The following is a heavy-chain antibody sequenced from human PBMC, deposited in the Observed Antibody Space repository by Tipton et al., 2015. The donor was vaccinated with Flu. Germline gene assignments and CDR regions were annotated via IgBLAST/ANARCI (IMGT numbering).Heavy chain of an antibody. CDR3: ARVPVTIFGVVIKIRPFDY. J-gene: IGHJ4*02. V-gene: IGHV1-2*02. CDR1: GYTFTGYY. CDR2: INPNSGGT. D-gene: IGHD3-3*01. Sequence: QLVQSGPEVKKPGASVKVSCKASGYTFTGYYMHWVRQAPGQGLEWMGWINPNSGGTNYAQKFQGRVTMTRDTSISTAYMELSRLRSDDTAVYYCARVPVTIFGVVIKIRPFDYWGQGTLVTVSS.